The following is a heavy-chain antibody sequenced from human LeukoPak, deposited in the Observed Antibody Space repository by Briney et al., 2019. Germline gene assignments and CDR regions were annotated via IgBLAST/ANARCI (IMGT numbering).Heavy chain of an antibody. CDR2: IKQDGSEK. D-gene: IGHD6-19*01. CDR1: GFTFSSYW. Sequence: GGSLRLSCAASGFTFSSYWMSWVRQAPGKGLEWVANIKQDGSEKYYVDSVKGRFTISGDNAKNSLYLQMNSLRAEDTAVYYCASEVGEWLVLGHYFDYWGQGTLVTVSS. V-gene: IGHV3-7*01. CDR3: ASEVGEWLVLGHYFDY. J-gene: IGHJ4*02.